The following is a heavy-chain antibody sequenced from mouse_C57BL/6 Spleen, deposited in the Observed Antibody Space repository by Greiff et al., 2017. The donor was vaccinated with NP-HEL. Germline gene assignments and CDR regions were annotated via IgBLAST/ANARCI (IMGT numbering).Heavy chain of an antibody. Sequence: VQLQQSGPVLVKPGASVKMSCKASGYTFTDYYMNWVKQSHGKSLEWIGVINPYNGGTSYNQKFKGKATLTVDKSSSTAYMELNSLTSEDSAVYYCARSTRLRRAMDYWGQGTSVTVSS. CDR1: GYTFTDYY. V-gene: IGHV1-19*01. CDR3: ARSTRLRRAMDY. CDR2: INPYNGGT. J-gene: IGHJ4*01. D-gene: IGHD2-4*01.